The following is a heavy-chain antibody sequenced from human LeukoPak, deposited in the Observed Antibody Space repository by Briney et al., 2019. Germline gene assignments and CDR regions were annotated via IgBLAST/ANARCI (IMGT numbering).Heavy chain of an antibody. CDR2: IIPIFGAS. CDR1: GGTFRSYV. J-gene: IGHJ4*02. Sequence: EASVKVSCKASGGTFRSYVVSWVRQAPGQGLEWMGGIIPIFGASKYAQKFQGRVTITTDKSTSTAYMELSSLRSEDTAVYYCTRHAGYNWKDAIDYWGQGTLVTVSS. V-gene: IGHV1-69*05. CDR3: TRHAGYNWKDAIDY. D-gene: IGHD1-20*01.